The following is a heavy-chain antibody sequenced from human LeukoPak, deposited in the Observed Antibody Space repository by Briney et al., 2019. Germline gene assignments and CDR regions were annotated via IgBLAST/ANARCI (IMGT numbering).Heavy chain of an antibody. CDR3: ARKKVVVVAAKEVWFDP. V-gene: IGHV4-34*01. CDR1: GGSFSGFY. CDR2: INHSGST. Sequence: PSQTLSLTCAVYGGSFSGFYWSWIRQPPGKGLEWIGEINHSGSTNYNPSLKSRDTISVDTSKNQFSLKLSSVTAADTAVYYCARKKVVVVAAKEVWFDPWGQGTLVTVSS. J-gene: IGHJ5*02. D-gene: IGHD2-15*01.